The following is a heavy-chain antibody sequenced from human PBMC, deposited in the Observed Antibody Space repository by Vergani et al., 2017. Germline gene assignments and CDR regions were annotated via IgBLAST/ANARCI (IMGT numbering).Heavy chain of an antibody. Sequence: QVQLVESGGGVVQPGRSLRLSCAASGFTFSSYGMHWVRQAPGKGLEWVAVIWYDGSNKHYADSVKGRFTISRDNSKNTLYLQMNSLRAEDTAVYYCARDLGGDCYLDYWGQGTLVTVSS. V-gene: IGHV3-33*01. CDR3: ARDLGGDCYLDY. CDR2: IWYDGSNK. J-gene: IGHJ4*02. CDR1: GFTFSSYG. D-gene: IGHD2-21*02.